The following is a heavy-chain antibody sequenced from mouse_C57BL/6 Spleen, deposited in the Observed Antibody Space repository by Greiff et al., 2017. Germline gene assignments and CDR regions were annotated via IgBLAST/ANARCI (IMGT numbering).Heavy chain of an antibody. CDR1: GYSFTGYY. CDR3: ARSYGNYGLAY. CDR2: INPSTGGT. Sequence: VQLQQSGPELVKPGASVKISCKASGYSFTGYYMNWVKQSPEKSLEWIGEINPSTGGTTYNQKFKAKATLTVDKSSSTAYMQLKSLTSEDSAVYYCARSYGNYGLAYWGQGTLVTVSA. J-gene: IGHJ3*01. V-gene: IGHV1-42*01. D-gene: IGHD2-1*01.